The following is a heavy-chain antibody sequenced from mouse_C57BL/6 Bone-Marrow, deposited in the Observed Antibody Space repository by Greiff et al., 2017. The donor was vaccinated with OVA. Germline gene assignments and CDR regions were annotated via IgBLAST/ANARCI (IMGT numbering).Heavy chain of an antibody. CDR3: ARRNYGSSWFAY. CDR1: GYAFSSYW. Sequence: QVQLKQSGAELVKPGASVKISCKASGYAFSSYWMNWVKQRPGKGLEWIGQIYPGDGDTNYNGKFKGKATLTADKSSSTAYMQLSSLTSEDSAVYFCARRNYGSSWFAYWGQGTLVTVSA. V-gene: IGHV1-80*01. D-gene: IGHD1-1*01. J-gene: IGHJ3*01. CDR2: IYPGDGDT.